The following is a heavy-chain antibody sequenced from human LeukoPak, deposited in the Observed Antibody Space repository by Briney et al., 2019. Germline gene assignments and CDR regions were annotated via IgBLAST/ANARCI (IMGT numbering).Heavy chain of an antibody. V-gene: IGHV4-34*01. Sequence: SETLSLTCAVYGGSFSGYYWSWIRQPPGKGLEWIGEINHSGSTNYNPSLKSRVTISVDTSKNQFSLKLSSVTAADTAVYYCARRGVGSGYGPPYPRKYFDYWGQGTLVTVSS. CDR1: GGSFSGYY. J-gene: IGHJ4*02. CDR2: INHSGST. D-gene: IGHD3-22*01. CDR3: ARRGVGSGYGPPYPRKYFDY.